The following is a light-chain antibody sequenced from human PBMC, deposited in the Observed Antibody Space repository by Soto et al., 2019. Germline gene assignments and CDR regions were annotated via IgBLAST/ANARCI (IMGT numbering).Light chain of an antibody. J-gene: IGLJ1*01. CDR1: SSDFGSYNR. Sequence: QSALTQPPSVSGSPGQSVTISCTGTSSDFGSYNRVSWYQRPPGTGPKLMIYEASNRPSGVPDRFSGSKSGNTASLTISGLQAEDEAEYYCSLYTSDSTYVFGTGTKVTVL. V-gene: IGLV2-18*01. CDR2: EAS. CDR3: SLYTSDSTYV.